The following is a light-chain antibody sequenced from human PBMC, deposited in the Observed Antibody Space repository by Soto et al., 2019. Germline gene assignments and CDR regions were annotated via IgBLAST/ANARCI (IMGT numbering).Light chain of an antibody. CDR3: QQRSNSWT. V-gene: IGKV3-11*01. CDR2: DAS. J-gene: IGKJ1*01. CDR1: QSVSSY. Sequence: ELVLTQSPATLSLSPGERATISCWASQSVSSYLAWYQQKPGQAPRLLIYDASNRATGIPARFSGSGSGTDFTLTISSLEPEDFAVYYCQQRSNSWTFGQGTKV.